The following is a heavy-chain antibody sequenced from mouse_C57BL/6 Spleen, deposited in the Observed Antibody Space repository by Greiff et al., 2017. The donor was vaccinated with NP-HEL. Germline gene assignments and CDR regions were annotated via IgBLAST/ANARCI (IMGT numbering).Heavy chain of an antibody. CDR3: ARHPYYYGSSYEGWFAY. CDR2: ISNGGGST. J-gene: IGHJ3*01. CDR1: GFTFSDYY. Sequence: DVKLVESGGGLVQPGGSLKLSCAASGFTFSDYYMYWVRQTPEKRLEWVAYISNGGGSTYYPDTVKGRFTISRDNAKNTLYLQMSRLKSEDTAMYYCARHPYYYGSSYEGWFAYWGQGTLVTVSA. V-gene: IGHV5-12*01. D-gene: IGHD1-1*01.